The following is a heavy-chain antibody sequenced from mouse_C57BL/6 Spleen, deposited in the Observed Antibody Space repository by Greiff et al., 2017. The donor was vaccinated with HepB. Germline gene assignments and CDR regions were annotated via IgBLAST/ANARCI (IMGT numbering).Heavy chain of an antibody. V-gene: IGHV1-50*01. CDR3: ARGGLPGDY. D-gene: IGHD2-2*01. Sequence: QVQLQQPGAELVKPGASVKLSCKASGYTFTSYWMQWVKQRPGQGLEWIGEIDPSDSYTNYNQKFKGKATLTVDTSSSTAYMQLSSLTSEDSAVYYCARGGLPGDYWGQGTTLTVSS. J-gene: IGHJ2*01. CDR1: GYTFTSYW. CDR2: IDPSDSYT.